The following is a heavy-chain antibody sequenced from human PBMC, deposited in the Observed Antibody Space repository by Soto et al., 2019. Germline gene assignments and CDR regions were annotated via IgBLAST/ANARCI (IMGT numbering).Heavy chain of an antibody. CDR3: ARSPLYDWGSGYNPPLDFDD. CDR1: GFTFSSYE. J-gene: IGHJ4*02. Sequence: GGSLRLSCAASGFTFSSYEMNWVRQAPGKGLEWVSYISSSGSTIYYADSVKGRFTISRDNAKNSLYLQMNSLRAEDTAVYYCARSPLYDWGSGYNPPLDFDDWGQGTLVTVAS. CDR2: ISSSGSTI. D-gene: IGHD3-3*01. V-gene: IGHV3-48*03.